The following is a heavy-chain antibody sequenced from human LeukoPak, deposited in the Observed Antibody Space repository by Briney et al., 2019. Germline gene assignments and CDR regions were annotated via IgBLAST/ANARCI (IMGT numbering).Heavy chain of an antibody. Sequence: GGSLRLSCAASGFTFSSYTMQWVRQAPGKGLEWVAFISSDGSNKYYADSVKGRFTISRDNSKNTLYVQMNSLRAEDTAVYYCARLEGARLRYFDWLPRGYFDYWGQGTLVTVSS. V-gene: IGHV3-30-3*01. D-gene: IGHD3-9*01. CDR1: GFTFSSYT. CDR2: ISSDGSNK. CDR3: ARLEGARLRYFDWLPRGYFDY. J-gene: IGHJ4*02.